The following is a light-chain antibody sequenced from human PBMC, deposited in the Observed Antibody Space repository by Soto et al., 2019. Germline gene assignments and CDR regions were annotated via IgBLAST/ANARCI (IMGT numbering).Light chain of an antibody. J-gene: IGKJ1*01. CDR2: LAS. CDR1: QSVLYSSDNKNF. Sequence: DIVMTQSPDSLAVSLGERATINCKSSQSVLYSSDNKNFLAWYQQKPGQPPKMLICLASTRGPGVPDRFSGSGSGTDFTLIISSLQAEDVAVYYCQQYYSTPRTFGQGTRVEIK. V-gene: IGKV4-1*01. CDR3: QQYYSTPRT.